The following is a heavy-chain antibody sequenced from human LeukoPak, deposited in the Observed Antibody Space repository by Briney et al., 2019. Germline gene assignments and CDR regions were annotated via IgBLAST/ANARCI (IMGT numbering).Heavy chain of an antibody. CDR2: ISGSGTNT. D-gene: IGHD4-23*01. J-gene: IGHJ4*02. CDR3: AKGLASDRWLGHDH. V-gene: IGHV3-23*01. CDR1: GFTFSSFS. Sequence: PGGSLRLSCEVSGFTFSSFSMSWVRQAPGKGLEWVSDISGSGTNTHYADSVKGRFTISRDNFKNTLYVQMNSLRAEDTAVYYCAKGLASDRWLGHDHWGQGTLVTVSS.